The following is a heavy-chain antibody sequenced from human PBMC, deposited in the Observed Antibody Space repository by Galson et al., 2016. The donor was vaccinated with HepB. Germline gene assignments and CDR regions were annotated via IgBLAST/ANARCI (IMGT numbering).Heavy chain of an antibody. V-gene: IGHV4-39*01. Sequence: SETLSLTCSVSGVSISSGSYYWGWIRQPPGKGLECIASIYPSGNTFYNPSLGSRVTTSVDRSKNQFSLKLTSVTAADTAVYYCATGYDISGHPLDYRGQGTLVTVSA. CDR2: IYPSGNT. D-gene: IGHD3-22*01. CDR1: GVSISSGSYY. J-gene: IGHJ4*01. CDR3: ATGYDISGHPLDY.